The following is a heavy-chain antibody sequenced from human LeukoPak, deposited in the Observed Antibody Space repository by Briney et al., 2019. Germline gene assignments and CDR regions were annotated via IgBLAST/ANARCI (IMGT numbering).Heavy chain of an antibody. V-gene: IGHV3-7*01. CDR3: ARDRCSGGRCYSLSVGHMDV. J-gene: IGHJ6*03. CDR1: GFTFSSYW. D-gene: IGHD2-15*01. Sequence: GGSLRLSCAASGFTFSSYWMSWVRQAPGKGLEWVANIKQDGSEKYYVDSVKGRFTISRDNAKNLLYLQMNSLRAEDTALYYCARDRCSGGRCYSLSVGHMDVWGKGTTVTVSS. CDR2: IKQDGSEK.